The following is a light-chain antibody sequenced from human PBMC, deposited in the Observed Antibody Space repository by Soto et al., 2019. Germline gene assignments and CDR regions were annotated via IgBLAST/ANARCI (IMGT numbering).Light chain of an antibody. Sequence: QSALTQPASVSGSPGQSIAISCTGTSSDVGVYNYVSWYQQHPGKAPKLMIYEVSNRPSGISDRFSGSKSGNTASLTISGLQADDEADYYCSSHTSYSTRVFGTGTKLTVL. J-gene: IGLJ1*01. V-gene: IGLV2-14*01. CDR3: SSHTSYSTRV. CDR2: EVS. CDR1: SSDVGVYNY.